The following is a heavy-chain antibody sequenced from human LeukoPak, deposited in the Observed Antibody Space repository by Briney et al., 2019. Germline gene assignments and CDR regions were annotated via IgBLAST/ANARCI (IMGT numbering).Heavy chain of an antibody. D-gene: IGHD3-10*01. V-gene: IGHV4-34*01. CDR2: IHRSGAT. CDR1: GGSFSGYY. J-gene: IGHJ3*02. CDR3: ARGALRVYVFDI. Sequence: SETLSLTCGVYGGSFSGYYWAWIRQPPGKGLEWIGEIHRSGATNCDPALKSRSTISGDSSKNQISLKLRSVTAADTAVYYCARGALRVYVFDIWGQGTLVTVSS.